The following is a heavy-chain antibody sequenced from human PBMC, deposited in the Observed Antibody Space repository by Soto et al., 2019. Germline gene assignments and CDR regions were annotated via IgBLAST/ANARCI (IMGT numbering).Heavy chain of an antibody. CDR2: INWNSGSI. V-gene: IGHV3-9*01. CDR3: AKVFRVYYYYGMDV. Sequence: GGSLRLSCAASGFTFDDYAMHWVRQAPGKGLEWVSGINWNSGSIGYADSVKGRFTISRDNAKNSLYLQMNSLRAEDTALYYCAKVFRVYYYYGMDVWGQGTTVTVSS. CDR1: GFTFDDYA. J-gene: IGHJ6*02.